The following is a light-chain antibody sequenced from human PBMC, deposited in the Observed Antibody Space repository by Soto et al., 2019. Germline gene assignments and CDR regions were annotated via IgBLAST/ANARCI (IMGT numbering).Light chain of an antibody. V-gene: IGKV3-20*01. J-gene: IGKJ1*01. CDR1: QSVSSSY. CDR2: GAS. Sequence: EIVLTQSPGTLSLSPGERATLSCRASQSVSSSYLAWYQQKPGQAPTLLIYGASSRATGIPDRFSGSGYGTDFTLTISRLEPEDFAVYYCLQYARSAVTFGQGTKVEIK. CDR3: LQYARSAVT.